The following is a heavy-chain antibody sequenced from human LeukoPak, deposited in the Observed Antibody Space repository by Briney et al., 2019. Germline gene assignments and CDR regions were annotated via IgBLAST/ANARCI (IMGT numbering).Heavy chain of an antibody. CDR1: GGSISGGGYY. J-gene: IGHJ5*02. Sequence: SETLSLTCTVSGGSISGGGYYWGWIRQHPGKGLEWIGYIYYSGSTYYNPSLKSRVTISVDTSKNQFSLKLSSVTAADTAVYYCARDVVVGLLTATHNWFEPWGQGTLVTVSS. V-gene: IGHV4-31*03. CDR2: IYYSGST. CDR3: ARDVVVGLLTATHNWFEP. D-gene: IGHD2-21*02.